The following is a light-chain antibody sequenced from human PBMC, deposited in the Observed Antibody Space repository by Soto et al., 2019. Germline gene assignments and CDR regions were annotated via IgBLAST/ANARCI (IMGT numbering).Light chain of an antibody. CDR1: QDISNY. CDR3: QQYDNFPRAIN. V-gene: IGKV1-33*01. J-gene: IGKJ5*01. CDR2: DAS. Sequence: DIQMTQSPSSLSASVGDRVTIACQASQDISNYLHWYQQKPGKAPKLLIYDASNLETGVPSRFSGSGSGTDFTFTISSLQPEDIATYYCQQYDNFPRAINFGQGTRLALK.